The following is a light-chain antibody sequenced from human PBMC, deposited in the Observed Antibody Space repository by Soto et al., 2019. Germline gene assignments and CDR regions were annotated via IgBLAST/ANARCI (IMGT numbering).Light chain of an antibody. J-gene: IGKJ5*01. CDR2: DAS. CDR1: QTVRNNY. CDR3: QQRSNWPSIT. Sequence: EFVLTQSPGTLSLSPGERATLSCRASQTVRNNYLAWYQQKPGQAPRLLIYDASSRATGIPDRFSGGGSGTDFTLAISRVEPEDFAVYYCQQRSNWPSITFGQGTRLEI. V-gene: IGKV3D-20*02.